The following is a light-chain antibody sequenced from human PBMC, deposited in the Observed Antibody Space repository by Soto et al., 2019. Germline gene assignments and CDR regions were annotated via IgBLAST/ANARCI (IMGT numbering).Light chain of an antibody. CDR1: HSVSSY. Sequence: EIVLTQSPGTLSLSPGERATLSCRASHSVSSYLAWYQQKPGQAPRLLIYGASNRATGIPDRFSGSGSGTDFTLTINRLEPEDFAVYYCQQYGSSPRTFGPGTKVDIK. V-gene: IGKV3-20*01. J-gene: IGKJ3*01. CDR3: QQYGSSPRT. CDR2: GAS.